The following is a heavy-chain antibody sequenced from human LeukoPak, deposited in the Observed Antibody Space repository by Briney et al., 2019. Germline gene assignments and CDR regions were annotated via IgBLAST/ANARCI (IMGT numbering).Heavy chain of an antibody. CDR3: ASGSSWYVY. CDR1: GFTFTRNY. D-gene: IGHD6-13*01. Sequence: GGSLRLSCAASGFTFTRNYMSWVREAPGKGLEWVSIIYSGGNTYYADSVKGRFTISRDNSKNTLYLQMNSLRAEDTAVYYCASGSSWYVYWGQGTLVTVSS. J-gene: IGHJ4*02. V-gene: IGHV3-53*01. CDR2: IYSGGNT.